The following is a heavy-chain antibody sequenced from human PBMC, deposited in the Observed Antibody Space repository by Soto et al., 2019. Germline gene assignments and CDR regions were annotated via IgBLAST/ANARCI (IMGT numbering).Heavy chain of an antibody. CDR3: AREVGGSSPPG. D-gene: IGHD6-6*01. CDR2: ISYDGSEK. Sequence: QVQLVESGGGVVQPGRSLRLSCAASGFTFSRHAMHWVRQAPVKGLEWVAVISYDGSEKYYADSVKGRFTISRDSSKNTLYLQMDSLGPVDTAVYYCAREVGGSSPPGWGQGTLVTVFS. CDR1: GFTFSRHA. V-gene: IGHV3-30-3*01. J-gene: IGHJ4*02.